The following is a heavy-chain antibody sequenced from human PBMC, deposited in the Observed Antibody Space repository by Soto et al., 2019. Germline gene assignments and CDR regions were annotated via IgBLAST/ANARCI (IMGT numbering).Heavy chain of an antibody. CDR1: GESLNDHY. CDR3: ARMFAY. D-gene: IGHD3-10*02. Sequence: SETLSLTCSVSGESLNDHYWGWLRQPPGKGLEWIGDVNLSGRSNYNPSLKSRVTISIDTSKNQFSLKLNSVTAADTAVYYCARMFAYWGPGALVTVSS. CDR2: VNLSGRS. V-gene: IGHV4-34*01. J-gene: IGHJ4*02.